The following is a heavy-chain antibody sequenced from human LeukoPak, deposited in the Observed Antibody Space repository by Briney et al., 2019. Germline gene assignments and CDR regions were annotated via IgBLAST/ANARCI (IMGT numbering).Heavy chain of an antibody. CDR2: LTHIFRRT. CDR3: ATSGSGRSWDWFAP. V-gene: IGHV1-69*05. D-gene: IGHD3-10*01. CDR1: GYTFTSYA. J-gene: IGHJ5*02. Sequence: SVKVSCKASGYTFTSYAMNWVRQAPGQGLEWMGGLTHIFRRTNYTQKFQERLIITTDESYSTAYMELRDLRSDDTALYYCATSGSGRSWDWFAPWGQGTLVIVSS.